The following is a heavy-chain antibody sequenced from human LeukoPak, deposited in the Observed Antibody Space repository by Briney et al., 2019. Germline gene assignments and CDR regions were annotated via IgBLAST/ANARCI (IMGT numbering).Heavy chain of an antibody. CDR1: GFTVSSNY. V-gene: IGHV3-53*01. J-gene: IGHJ4*02. D-gene: IGHD3-10*01. Sequence: GGSLRLSCAASGFTVSSNYMSWVRQAPGKGLGWVSVIYSGGSTYYADSVKGRFTISRDNSKNTLYLQMNSLRAEDTAVYYCARATDYYGSGVYRYWGQGTLVTVSS. CDR3: ARATDYYGSGVYRY. CDR2: IYSGGST.